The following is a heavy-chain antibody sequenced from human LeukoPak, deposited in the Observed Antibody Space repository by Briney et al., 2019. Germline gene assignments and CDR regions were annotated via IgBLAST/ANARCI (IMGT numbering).Heavy chain of an antibody. V-gene: IGHV3-23*01. Sequence: GGSLRLSCAASGFTFSTYSMTWVRQGPGKGLEWVSSIYPSGDSTLYADSVKGRFTISRDNSKNTLYLQMSSLRTEDTAIYYCAKDVVPDSGWDLDYWGQGTLVTVSS. J-gene: IGHJ4*02. D-gene: IGHD6-19*01. CDR3: AKDVVPDSGWDLDY. CDR2: IYPSGDST. CDR1: GFTFSTYS.